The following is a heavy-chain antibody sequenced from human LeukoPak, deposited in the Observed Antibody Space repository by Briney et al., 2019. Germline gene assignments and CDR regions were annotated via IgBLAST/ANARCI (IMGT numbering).Heavy chain of an antibody. CDR3: ARGSGSSNYLADY. V-gene: IGHV1-46*01. CDR2: INSSGGFT. CDR1: VDTFTSKY. D-gene: IGHD6-13*01. J-gene: IGHJ4*02. Sequence: ASVKVSCKASVDTFTSKYMHWVRQAPGQGLEWMGIINSSGGFTNYVQKFQGRVTMTRDTSTSTVYMELSSLRSEDTAVYYCARGSGSSNYLADYWGQETLVTVSS.